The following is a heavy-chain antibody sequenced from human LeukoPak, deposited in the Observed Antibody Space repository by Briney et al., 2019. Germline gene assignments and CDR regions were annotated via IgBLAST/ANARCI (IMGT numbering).Heavy chain of an antibody. CDR2: ISSSGSTI. V-gene: IGHV3-48*03. Sequence: GGSLRLSCAASGFTFSSYEMNWVRQAPGKGLEWISYISSSGSTIYYADSVKGRFTISRDNSKNTLYLQMNSLRAEDTAVYYCAKDRGYYDGSGYYEGGFDYWGQGTLVTVSS. CDR3: AKDRGYYDGSGYYEGGFDY. J-gene: IGHJ4*02. D-gene: IGHD3-22*01. CDR1: GFTFSSYE.